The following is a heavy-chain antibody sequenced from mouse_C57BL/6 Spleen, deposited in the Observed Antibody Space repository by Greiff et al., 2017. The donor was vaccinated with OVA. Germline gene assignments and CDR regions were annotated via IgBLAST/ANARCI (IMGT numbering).Heavy chain of an antibody. CDR3: ARGPGDYDYDYYAMDY. Sequence: EVKLVESGGGLVKPGGSLKLSCAASGFTFSSYAMSWVRQTPEKRLEWVATISDGGSYTYYPDNVKGRFTISRDNAKNNLYLQMSHLKSEDTAMYYCARGPGDYDYDYYAMDYWGQGTSVTVSS. CDR1: GFTFSSYA. CDR2: ISDGGSYT. V-gene: IGHV5-4*03. J-gene: IGHJ4*01. D-gene: IGHD2-4*01.